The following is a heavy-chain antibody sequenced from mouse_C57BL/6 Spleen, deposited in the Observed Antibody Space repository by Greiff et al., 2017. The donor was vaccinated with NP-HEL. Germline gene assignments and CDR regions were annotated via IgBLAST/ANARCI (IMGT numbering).Heavy chain of an antibody. CDR1: GYTFTSYW. V-gene: IGHV1-64*01. Sequence: QVQLQQPGAELVKPGASVKLSCKASGYTFTSYWMHWVKQRPGQGLEWIGMIHPNSGSTNYNENFKSKATLTVDKSSSTAYMQLSSLTSEYSAVYYCEGGNSCFAYWGQGTLVTVSA. D-gene: IGHD2-1*01. CDR3: EGGNSCFAY. J-gene: IGHJ3*01. CDR2: IHPNSGST.